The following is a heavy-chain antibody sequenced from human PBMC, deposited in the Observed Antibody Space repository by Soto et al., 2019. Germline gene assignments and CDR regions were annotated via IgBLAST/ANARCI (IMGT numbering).Heavy chain of an antibody. CDR3: ARVSHYDFWSGSPPGNWFDP. Sequence: GGSLRLSCAASGFTFSSYAMSWVRQAPGKGLEWVSDISSSGGTIYYADSVKGRFTISRDNAKNSLYLQMNSLRDEDTAVYYCARVSHYDFWSGSPPGNWFDPWGQGTLVTVSS. V-gene: IGHV3-48*02. J-gene: IGHJ5*02. D-gene: IGHD3-3*01. CDR1: GFTFSSYA. CDR2: ISSSGGTI.